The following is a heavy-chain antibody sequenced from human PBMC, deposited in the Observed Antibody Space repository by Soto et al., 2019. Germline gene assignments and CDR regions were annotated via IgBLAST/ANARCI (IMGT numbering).Heavy chain of an antibody. V-gene: IGHV1-18*01. CDR2: ISGFNGHT. CDR1: GYTFSTYG. CDR3: ARERRHYDSKDY. Sequence: QVHLVQSGGDVKKPGASVKVSCKTSGYTFSTYGISWVRQAPGQGLEWMGWISGFNGHTKSAQKFQGRLTMTTDTSTSTAYMELKSLKSDDTAIYYCARERRHYDSKDYWGQGTLVTVSS. J-gene: IGHJ4*02. D-gene: IGHD3-22*01.